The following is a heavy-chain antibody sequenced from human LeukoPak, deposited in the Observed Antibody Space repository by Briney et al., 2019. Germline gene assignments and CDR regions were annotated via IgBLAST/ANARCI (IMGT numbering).Heavy chain of an antibody. Sequence: GGSLRLSCAASGFTFTNAWMSWVRQAPGKGLEWVGRIKSETDGGTTDYAAPVKGRFTISRDDSKNTLYLQMNSLKTEDTAVYYCTTEAELRHYCTNGICYNFDCWGQGTLVTVSS. CDR3: TTEAELRHYCTNGICYNFDC. J-gene: IGHJ4*02. V-gene: IGHV3-15*01. CDR2: IKSETDGGTT. CDR1: GFTFTNAW. D-gene: IGHD2-8*01.